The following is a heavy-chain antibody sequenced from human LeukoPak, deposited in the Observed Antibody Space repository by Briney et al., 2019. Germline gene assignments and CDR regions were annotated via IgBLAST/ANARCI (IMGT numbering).Heavy chain of an antibody. D-gene: IGHD6-19*01. J-gene: IGHJ4*02. V-gene: IGHV3-21*01. CDR2: ISSSSSYI. Sequence: GGSLRLSCAASGFTFISYSMNWVRQAPGKGLEWDSSISSSSSYIYYADSVKGRFTISRDNAKNSLYLQMNSLRAEDTAVYYSARGGVYSSGWYVDYWGQGTLVTVSS. CDR3: ARGGVYSSGWYVDY. CDR1: GFTFISYS.